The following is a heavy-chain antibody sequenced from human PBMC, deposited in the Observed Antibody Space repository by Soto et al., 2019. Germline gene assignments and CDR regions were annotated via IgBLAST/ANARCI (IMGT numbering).Heavy chain of an antibody. D-gene: IGHD4-17*01. J-gene: IGHJ4*02. CDR3: ARDKSYGGKVVDLYYFDY. CDR2: IIPIFGTA. Sequence: SVKVSCKASGGTFSNYAISWVRQAPGQGLEWMGGIIPIFGTANYAQKFQGRVTITADESTSTAYTELSSLRSEDTAVYYCARDKSYGGKVVDLYYFDYWGQGTLVTASS. CDR1: GGTFSNYA. V-gene: IGHV1-69*13.